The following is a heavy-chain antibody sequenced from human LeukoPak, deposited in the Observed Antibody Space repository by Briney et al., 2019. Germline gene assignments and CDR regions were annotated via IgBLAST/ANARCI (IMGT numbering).Heavy chain of an antibody. CDR2: IYYSGST. CDR1: GGSISSSSYY. J-gene: IGHJ4*02. CDR3: ARGLRYFDRVVDY. D-gene: IGHD3-9*01. Sequence: SETLSLTCTVSGGSISSSSYYWGWIRQPPGKGLEWIGSIYYSGSTNYNPSLKSRVTISVDTSKNQFSLKLSSVTAADTAVYYCARGLRYFDRVVDYWGQGTLVTVSS. V-gene: IGHV4-39*07.